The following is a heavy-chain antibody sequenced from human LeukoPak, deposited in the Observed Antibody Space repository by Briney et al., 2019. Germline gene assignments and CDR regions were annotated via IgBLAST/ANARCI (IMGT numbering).Heavy chain of an antibody. CDR2: INHSGST. CDR1: GGSFSGYY. CDR3: ASGYGGNSWANY. Sequence: SETLSLTCAVYGGSFSGYYWSWIRQPPGKGLEWIGEINHSGSTNYNPSLKSRVTISVDTSKNQFSLKLSSMTAADTAVYYCASGYGGNSWANYWGQGTLVTVSS. V-gene: IGHV4-34*01. D-gene: IGHD4-23*01. J-gene: IGHJ4*02.